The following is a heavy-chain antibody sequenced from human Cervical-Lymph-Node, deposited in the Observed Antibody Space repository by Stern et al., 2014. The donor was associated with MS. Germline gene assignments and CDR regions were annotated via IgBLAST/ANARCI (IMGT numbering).Heavy chain of an antibody. J-gene: IGHJ6*02. Sequence: EVQLVESGGGLIQPGGSLRLSCAASGIAVSSNYMSWVRPAPGKGLQWVSVINSGGYPYYGDSVKGRFTISRDDSKNIVYLQMNSLRVEDTAVYYCAREDTRQNSMDVWGQGTTVTVSS. D-gene: IGHD2-21*01. CDR3: AREDTRQNSMDV. V-gene: IGHV3-53*01. CDR1: GIAVSSNY. CDR2: INSGGYP.